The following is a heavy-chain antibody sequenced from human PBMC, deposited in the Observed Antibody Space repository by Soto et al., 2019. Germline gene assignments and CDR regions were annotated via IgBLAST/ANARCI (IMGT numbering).Heavy chain of an antibody. V-gene: IGHV1-18*01. CDR3: AREILRNSPKGRNDY. CDR2: ISAYNGNT. CDR1: GYTFTSYG. D-gene: IGHD3-9*01. Sequence: QVQLVQSGAEVKKPGASVKVSCKASGYTFTSYGISWVRQAPGQGLEWMGWISAYNGNTNYAQKRQGRVTMKTDTSTCIAYMGLRSLRSDESAGSYGAREILRNSPKGRNDYWGQGTLVTVSS. J-gene: IGHJ4*02.